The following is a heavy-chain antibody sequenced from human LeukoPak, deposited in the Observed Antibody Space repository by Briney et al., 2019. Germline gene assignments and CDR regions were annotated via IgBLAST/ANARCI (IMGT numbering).Heavy chain of an antibody. Sequence: SVKVSCKASGGTFSSYAISWVRQAPGQGIEWMGGIIPIFGTANYAQKFQGRVTITADESTSTAYMELSSLRSEDTAVYYCAREWVHCSSTSCYKAYYFDYWGQGTLVTVSS. V-gene: IGHV1-69*13. D-gene: IGHD2-2*02. CDR2: IIPIFGTA. CDR1: GGTFSSYA. J-gene: IGHJ4*02. CDR3: AREWVHCSSTSCYKAYYFDY.